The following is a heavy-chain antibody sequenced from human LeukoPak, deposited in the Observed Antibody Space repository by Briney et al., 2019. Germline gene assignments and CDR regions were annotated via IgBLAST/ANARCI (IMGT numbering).Heavy chain of an antibody. V-gene: IGHV4-59*08. CDR1: GGSISSYY. CDR2: IYYSGST. J-gene: IGHJ5*02. CDR3: ARHVRGYCSGGSCYPA. D-gene: IGHD2-15*01. Sequence: PSETLSLTCTVSGGSISSYYWSWIRQPPGKGLEWIGYIYYSGSTNYNPSLKSRVTISVDTSKNQFSLKLSSVTAADTAVYYCARHVRGYCSGGSCYPAWGQGTLVTVSS.